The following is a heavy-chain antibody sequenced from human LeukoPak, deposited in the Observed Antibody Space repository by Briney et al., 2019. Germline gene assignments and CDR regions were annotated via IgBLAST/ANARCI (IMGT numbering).Heavy chain of an antibody. CDR1: GNYC. Sequence: GGSLRLSCAASGNYCMHWVRQAPGKGLVGVSHINGDGSWTSYADSVKGRFTISEDKAKNTVYLQMNNLRAEDTAVYYCVSFYETYWGRGTLVTVSS. CDR3: VSFYETY. J-gene: IGHJ4*02. CDR2: INGDGSWT. D-gene: IGHD2-2*01. V-gene: IGHV3-74*01.